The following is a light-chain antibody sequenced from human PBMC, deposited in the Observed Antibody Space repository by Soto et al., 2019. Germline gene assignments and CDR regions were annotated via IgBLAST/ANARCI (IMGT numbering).Light chain of an antibody. CDR2: DVS. V-gene: IGLV2-14*01. CDR1: SSDVGGYNY. CDR3: SSYTTSNTRQIV. Sequence: QAVLTQPASVSGSPGQSTTISCTGTSSDVGGYNYVSWYQQHPGKAPKFIIYDVSNRPSGVSNRFSGSKSGNTASLTISGLQAEDEADYYCSSYTTSNTRQIVFGTGTKLTVL. J-gene: IGLJ1*01.